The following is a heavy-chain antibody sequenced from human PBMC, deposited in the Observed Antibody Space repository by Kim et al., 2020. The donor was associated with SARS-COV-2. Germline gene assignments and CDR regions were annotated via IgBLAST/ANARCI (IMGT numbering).Heavy chain of an antibody. Sequence: SVKVSCKASGGTFSSYAISWVRQAPGQGLEWMGGIIPIFGTANYAQKFQGRVTITADESTSTAYMELSSLRSEDTAVYYCASETLLTYYYDSSGPPGQAFDIWGQGTMVTVSS. D-gene: IGHD3-22*01. CDR2: IIPIFGTA. V-gene: IGHV1-69*13. CDR3: ASETLLTYYYDSSGPPGQAFDI. J-gene: IGHJ3*02. CDR1: GGTFSSYA.